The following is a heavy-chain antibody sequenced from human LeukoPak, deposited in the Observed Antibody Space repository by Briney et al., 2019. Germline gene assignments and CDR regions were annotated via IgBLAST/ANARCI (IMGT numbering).Heavy chain of an antibody. CDR1: GGSIGSYY. CDR2: IYYSGST. V-gene: IGHV4-59*12. D-gene: IGHD3-10*01. J-gene: IGHJ5*02. Sequence: SETLSLTCTVSGGSIGSYYWSWIRQPPGKGLEWIAYIYYSGSTNYNPSLKSRVTISVDTSKNQFSLKLSSVTAADTAVYYCAREFMSLGYYGSGPIHNWFDPWGQGTLVTVSS. CDR3: AREFMSLGYYGSGPIHNWFDP.